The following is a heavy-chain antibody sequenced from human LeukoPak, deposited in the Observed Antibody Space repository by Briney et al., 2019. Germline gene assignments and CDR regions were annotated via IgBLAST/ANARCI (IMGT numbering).Heavy chain of an antibody. CDR3: ARRQYELLNFDY. CDR1: GYSFTSYW. V-gene: IGHV5-51*01. CDR2: IYPGDSDT. Sequence: GESLKISCKGSGYSFTSYWIGWVRQLPGKGLEWMGFIYPGDSDTRYGPSFQGQVTISADKSITTAYLQWSSLKASDTAMYYCARRQYELLNFDYWGQGTLVTVSS. D-gene: IGHD2-15*01. J-gene: IGHJ4*02.